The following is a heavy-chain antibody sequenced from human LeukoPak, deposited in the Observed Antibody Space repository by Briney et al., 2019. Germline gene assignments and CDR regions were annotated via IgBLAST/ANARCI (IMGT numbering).Heavy chain of an antibody. CDR2: MYHTGSA. Sequence: SETLSLTCTVSGYSIRSDYYWGWIRQSPGKGLEWIGSMYHTGSAYYNPSLKSRVTISVDTSKNQFSLKLSSVTAADTAVYYCARLGARWYVQNDYWGQGTLVTVSS. CDR1: GYSIRSDYY. V-gene: IGHV4-38-2*02. D-gene: IGHD4-23*01. CDR3: ARLGARWYVQNDY. J-gene: IGHJ4*02.